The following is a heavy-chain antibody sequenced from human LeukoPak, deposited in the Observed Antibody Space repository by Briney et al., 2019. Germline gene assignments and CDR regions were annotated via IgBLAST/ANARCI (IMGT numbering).Heavy chain of an antibody. CDR2: ISYDGSNK. Sequence: GGSLRLSCAASGFTFSSYAMHWVRQAPGKGLEWVAVISYDGSNKYYADSVKGRFTISRDNSKNTLYLQMNSLRAEDTAVYYCAREYSYDDGQEIEDYWGQGTLVTVSS. CDR3: AREYSYDDGQEIEDY. CDR1: GFTFSSYA. D-gene: IGHD5-18*01. V-gene: IGHV3-30-3*01. J-gene: IGHJ4*02.